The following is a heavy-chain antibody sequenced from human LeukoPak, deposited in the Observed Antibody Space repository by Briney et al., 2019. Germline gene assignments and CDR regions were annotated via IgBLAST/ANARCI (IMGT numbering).Heavy chain of an antibody. CDR2: ISSSGSTI. Sequence: GGSLRLSCTASGFTLSSYSMNWVRQAPGKGLEWVSYISSSGSTIYYADSVKGRFTISRDNAKNSLYLQMDSLRAEDTAVYYCAREELRYSSGSSHSYFDYWGQGTLVTVSS. D-gene: IGHD6-19*01. CDR3: AREELRYSSGSSHSYFDY. J-gene: IGHJ4*02. CDR1: GFTLSSYS. V-gene: IGHV3-48*04.